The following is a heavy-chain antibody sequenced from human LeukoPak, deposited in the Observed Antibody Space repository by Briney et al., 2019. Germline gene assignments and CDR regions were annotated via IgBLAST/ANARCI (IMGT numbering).Heavy chain of an antibody. J-gene: IGHJ4*02. Sequence: SETLSLTCAVYGGSFSGYYWSWIRQPPGKGLEWIGEINHSGSTNYNPSLKSRVTISVDTSKNQFSLKLSSVTAADTAVYHCARSRNYHDIVVVVAATVFDYWGQGTLVTVSS. V-gene: IGHV4-34*01. CDR3: ARSRNYHDIVVVVAATVFDY. CDR1: GGSFSGYY. CDR2: INHSGST. D-gene: IGHD2-15*01.